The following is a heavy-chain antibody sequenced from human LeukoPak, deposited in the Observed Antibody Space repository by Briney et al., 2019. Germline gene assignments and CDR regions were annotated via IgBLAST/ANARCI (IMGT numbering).Heavy chain of an antibody. Sequence: GGSLRLSCAASGFTFSSYSMNWVRQAPGKGLEWVSSISSSSSYIYYADSVKGRFTISRDNAKNSLYLQMNSLRAEDTAVYYCASHIAVAGPTNWFDPWGQGTLVTVSS. J-gene: IGHJ5*02. CDR2: ISSSSSYI. D-gene: IGHD6-19*01. V-gene: IGHV3-21*01. CDR1: GFTFSSYS. CDR3: ASHIAVAGPTNWFDP.